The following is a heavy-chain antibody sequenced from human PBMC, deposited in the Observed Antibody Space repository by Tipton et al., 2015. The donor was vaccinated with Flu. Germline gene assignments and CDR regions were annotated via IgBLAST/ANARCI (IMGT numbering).Heavy chain of an antibody. D-gene: IGHD1-26*01. CDR1: GFTFSSYW. CDR3: AKGGAYLFDY. V-gene: IGHV3-74*01. CDR2: INTDGITT. J-gene: IGHJ4*02. Sequence: SLRLSCAASGFTFSSYWMHWVRQAPGKGLVWVSRINTDGITTSYADSVKGRFSISRDNSKNTLYLQMNSLRVEDTAVYYCAKGGAYLFDYWAQGALVTVSS.